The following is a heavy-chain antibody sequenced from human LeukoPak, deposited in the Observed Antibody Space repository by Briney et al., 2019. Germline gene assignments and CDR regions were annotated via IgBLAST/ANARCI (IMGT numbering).Heavy chain of an antibody. CDR3: ASPLR. J-gene: IGHJ1*01. V-gene: IGHV4-59*12. Sequence: SETLSLTCTVSGASISNYYWSWIRQSPGKGLEWIGYMLYSGSTNQNPSLRSRVTISVDTSKNQVSLKLSSVTAADTAVYYCASPLRGGQGTLVTVSS. CDR2: MLYSGST. CDR1: GASISNYY.